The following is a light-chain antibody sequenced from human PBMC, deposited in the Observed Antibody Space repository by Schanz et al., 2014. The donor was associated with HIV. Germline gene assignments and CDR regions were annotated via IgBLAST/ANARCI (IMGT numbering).Light chain of an antibody. CDR3: SSYTSSSTVL. CDR1: SSDLGGSDY. CDR2: DVR. Sequence: QSVLTQPASVSGSPGQSITISCSGTSSDLGGSDYVSWYQQHPGRAPKVLIYDVRDRPSGVSNRFSGSKSGNTASLTIAGLQAEDETDYYCSSYTSSSTVLFRGGTKLTLL. V-gene: IGLV2-14*03. J-gene: IGLJ2*01.